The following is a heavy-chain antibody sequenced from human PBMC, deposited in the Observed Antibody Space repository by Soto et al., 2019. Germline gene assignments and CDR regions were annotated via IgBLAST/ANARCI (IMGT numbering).Heavy chain of an antibody. CDR1: GGSISSDSFY. V-gene: IGHV4-39*01. CDR3: ARNQPQRYCSGGTCRLAYGMDV. Sequence: SETLSLTCTVSGGSISSDSFYWAWIRQPPGKGLEWIGIIYYSGDTYYNPSLAGRLTMSVDTSNQFSLTLRSVTAADTALYYCARNQPQRYCSGGTCRLAYGMDVWGQGTTVTVSS. J-gene: IGHJ6*02. CDR2: IYYSGDT. D-gene: IGHD2-15*01.